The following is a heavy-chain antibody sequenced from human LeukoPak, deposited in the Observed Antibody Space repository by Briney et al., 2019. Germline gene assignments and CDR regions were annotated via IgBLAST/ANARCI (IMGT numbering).Heavy chain of an antibody. V-gene: IGHV4-4*02. D-gene: IGHD3-22*01. Sequence: SGTLSLTCAVSGGSISSSNWWSWVRQPPGKGLEWIGEIYHSGSTNYNPSLKSRVTISVDATKNQFSLKLNSVTAADTAVYYCAREGSYYDSSGYYALSGYFDLWGRSTLVTVSS. J-gene: IGHJ2*01. CDR2: IYHSGST. CDR3: AREGSYYDSSGYYALSGYFDL. CDR1: GGSISSSNW.